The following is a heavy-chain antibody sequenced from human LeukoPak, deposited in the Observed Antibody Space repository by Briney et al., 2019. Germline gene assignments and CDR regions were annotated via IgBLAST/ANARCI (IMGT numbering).Heavy chain of an antibody. Sequence: GGSLRLSCAASGFTVSTNYMSWVRQAPGKGLEWVSLIYSGGSTYYADSVKGRFTISRDNSKNTMHLQMNSLRAEDTAVYYCAKTGGYSGYDLYYNGMDVWGQGTTVTVSS. D-gene: IGHD5-12*01. CDR1: GFTVSTNY. J-gene: IGHJ6*02. V-gene: IGHV3-53*01. CDR3: AKTGGYSGYDLYYNGMDV. CDR2: IYSGGST.